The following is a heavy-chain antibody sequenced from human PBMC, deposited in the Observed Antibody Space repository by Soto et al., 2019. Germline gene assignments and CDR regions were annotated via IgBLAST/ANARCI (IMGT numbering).Heavy chain of an antibody. CDR3: AREGAGGSYPDVFDI. D-gene: IGHD1-26*01. Sequence: QGQLVQSGGEVKKPGASVKVSCKASGYTFTIYGISWVRQAPGQGLEWMGWISAYNGDTDYAQKLQGRVTMTTDTSTSTAYMELRSLRSDDTAVYYCAREGAGGSYPDVFDIWGQGTVVTVSS. V-gene: IGHV1-18*01. CDR2: ISAYNGDT. J-gene: IGHJ3*02. CDR1: GYTFTIYG.